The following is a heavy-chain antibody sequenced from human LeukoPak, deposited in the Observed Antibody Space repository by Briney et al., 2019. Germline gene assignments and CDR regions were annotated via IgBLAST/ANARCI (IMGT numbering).Heavy chain of an antibody. Sequence: KTSETLSLTCAVSGGSLSGYYWTWSRQTPGKGLEWIGEISHSGITNFNLSLKSRVTISLDTSQNQISLNLRSVTAADTSVYYCARASYYGLVLDIWGQGTLVTVSS. CDR1: GGSLSGYY. V-gene: IGHV4-34*01. J-gene: IGHJ3*02. CDR2: ISHSGIT. D-gene: IGHD3-10*01. CDR3: ARASYYGLVLDI.